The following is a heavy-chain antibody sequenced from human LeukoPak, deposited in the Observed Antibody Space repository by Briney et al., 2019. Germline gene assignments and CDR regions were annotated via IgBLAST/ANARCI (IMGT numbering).Heavy chain of an antibody. CDR2: IRYDGSNK. CDR1: GFTFSSNG. V-gene: IGHV3-30*02. Sequence: GGSLRLSCAASGFTFSSNGMHWVRQAPGKGLEWVAFIRYDGSNKYYVDSVKGRFTISRDNSKNTLYLQMNSLRAEDTAVYYCAKDPTTTTVTRPIGDWYFDLWGRGTLVTVSS. D-gene: IGHD4-17*01. J-gene: IGHJ2*01. CDR3: AKDPTTTTVTRPIGDWYFDL.